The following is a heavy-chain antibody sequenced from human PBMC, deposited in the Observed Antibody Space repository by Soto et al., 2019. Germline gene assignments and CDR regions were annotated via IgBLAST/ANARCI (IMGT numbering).Heavy chain of an antibody. CDR2: ISGSGGST. V-gene: IGHV3-23*01. CDR1: GFTFSSYA. D-gene: IGHD3-22*01. J-gene: IGHJ3*02. CDR3: AKGANYYDSSGYSYDAFDI. Sequence: GGSLRLSCAASGFTFSSYAMSWVRQAPGKGLEWVSAISGSGGSTYYADSVKGRFTISRDNSKNTLYLQMNSLRAEDTAVYYCAKGANYYDSSGYSYDAFDIWGQGTMVTVSS.